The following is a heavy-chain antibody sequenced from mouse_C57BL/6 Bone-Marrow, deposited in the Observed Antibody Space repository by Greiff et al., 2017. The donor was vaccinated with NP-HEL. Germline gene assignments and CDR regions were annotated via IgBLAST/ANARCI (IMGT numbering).Heavy chain of an antibody. CDR3: ASSYYGNYNFDY. D-gene: IGHD2-10*01. CDR1: GYTFTSYW. Sequence: VQLQQPGAELVKPGASVKMSCKASGYTFTSYWITWVKQRPGQGPEWIGDIYPGSGSTNYNEKFKSKATLTVDTSSSTAYMQLSSLTSEDSAVYYCASSYYGNYNFDYWGQGTTLTVSS. J-gene: IGHJ2*01. V-gene: IGHV1-55*01. CDR2: IYPGSGST.